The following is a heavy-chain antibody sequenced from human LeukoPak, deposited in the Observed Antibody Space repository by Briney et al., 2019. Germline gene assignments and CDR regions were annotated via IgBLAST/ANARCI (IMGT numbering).Heavy chain of an antibody. D-gene: IGHD6-19*01. CDR1: GFTFSSYA. V-gene: IGHV3-23*01. CDR3: AKRRLAVAGRGIDY. J-gene: IGHJ4*02. CDR2: ISGSGGST. Sequence: GGSLRLSCAASGFTFSSYAMSWVRPAPGKGLEWVSVISGSGGSTYYADSVKGRFTISRDNSKNTLYLQMNSLRAEDTAVYYCAKRRLAVAGRGIDYWGQGTLVTVSS.